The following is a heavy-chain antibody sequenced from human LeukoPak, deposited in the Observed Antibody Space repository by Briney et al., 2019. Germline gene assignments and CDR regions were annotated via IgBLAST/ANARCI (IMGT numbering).Heavy chain of an antibody. CDR3: AKGRSGWHWFDP. CDR2: ISGDSGYT. V-gene: IGHV3-43*02. J-gene: IGHJ5*02. D-gene: IGHD6-19*01. CDR1: GFTFDDYA. Sequence: GGSLRLSCAASGFTFDDYAMHWVRQAPGKGLEWVSLISGDSGYTYYTDSVKGRFTIPRDNRKNSLYLQMNSLRTEDTALYYFAKGRSGWHWFDPWGQGTLVTVSS.